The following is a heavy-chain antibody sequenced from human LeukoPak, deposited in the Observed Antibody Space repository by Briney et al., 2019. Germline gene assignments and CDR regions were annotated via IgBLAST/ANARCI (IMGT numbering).Heavy chain of an antibody. CDR2: INQSGSS. J-gene: IGHJ1*01. CDR3: ARGELLWFGEDWFQH. D-gene: IGHD3-10*01. CDR1: SGSFSGYY. Sequence: SETLSLTCAVYSGSFSGYYWSWIRQPPGKGLEWIGEINQSGSSDYNPSLKSRVTMSVDTTKNQFSLKLSSVTAADTAVYYCARGELLWFGEDWFQHWGQGTLVTVSS. V-gene: IGHV4-34*01.